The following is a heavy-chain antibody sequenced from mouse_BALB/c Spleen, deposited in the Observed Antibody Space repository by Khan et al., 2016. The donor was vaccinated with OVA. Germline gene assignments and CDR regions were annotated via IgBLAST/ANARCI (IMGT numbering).Heavy chain of an antibody. Sequence: VQLQQSGAELAKPGASVKMSCKASGYTFTTYWMHWVKQRPGRGLEWIGYINPTSGYTDYNEKYKDRATLSAETPSSTAYMQLNSLTSEESSVYYCTRDRIDYWGQGTTLTVSS. CDR2: INPTSGYT. V-gene: IGHV1-7*01. J-gene: IGHJ2*01. CDR3: TRDRIDY. CDR1: GYTFTTYW.